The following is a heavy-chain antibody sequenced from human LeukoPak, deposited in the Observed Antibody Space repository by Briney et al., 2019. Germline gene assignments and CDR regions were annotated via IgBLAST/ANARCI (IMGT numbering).Heavy chain of an antibody. CDR3: ASIAARPYYYYMDV. D-gene: IGHD6-6*01. CDR2: ISAYNGNT. V-gene: IGHV1-18*01. J-gene: IGHJ6*03. CDR1: GYTFTSYG. Sequence: GASVKVSCKASGYTFTSYGISWARQAPGQGLEWMGWISAYNGNTNYAQKLQGRVTMTTDTSTSTAYMELRSLRSDDTAVYYCASIAARPYYYYMDVWGKGTTVTVSS.